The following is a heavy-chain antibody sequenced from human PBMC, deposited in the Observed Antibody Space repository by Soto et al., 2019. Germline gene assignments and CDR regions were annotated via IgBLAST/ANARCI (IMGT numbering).Heavy chain of an antibody. CDR1: GGTFSSYA. J-gene: IGHJ4*02. D-gene: IGHD2-21*02. CDR2: IIPSFGTA. V-gene: IGHV1-69*01. Sequence: QVQLVQSGAEVKKPGSSVKVSCKASGGTFSSYAISWVRQAPGQGLEWMGDIIPSFGTANYAQKFQGRVTITADESTITVYMELRSLRSEDTAVYYCARAVAYCGSDCTFDYWGQGTQVTVSS. CDR3: ARAVAYCGSDCTFDY.